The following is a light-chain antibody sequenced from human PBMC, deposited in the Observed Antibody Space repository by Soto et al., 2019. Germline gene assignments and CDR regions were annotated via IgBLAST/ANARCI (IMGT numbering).Light chain of an antibody. Sequence: EIVMKQSPATLSVSPGERATLSCRASQSVSSNLAWYQQKPGQAPRLLIYGASTRATGIPARFSGSGSGTEFTLTISSLQSEDSAVYFCQQYNNWPRTFGQGTKVDIK. V-gene: IGKV3-15*01. CDR3: QQYNNWPRT. CDR2: GAS. J-gene: IGKJ1*01. CDR1: QSVSSN.